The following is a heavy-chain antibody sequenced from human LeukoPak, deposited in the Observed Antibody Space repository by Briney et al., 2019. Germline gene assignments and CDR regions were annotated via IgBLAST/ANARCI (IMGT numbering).Heavy chain of an antibody. J-gene: IGHJ4*02. D-gene: IGHD4-23*01. Sequence: SVKVSCKTSGGTFSSYAISWVRQAPGQGLEWMGRIIPILSIANYAQKFQGRVTITADKSTSTAYMELTSLKSDDTAVYYCARGRTTVVTQGALYDYWGQGTLVTVSS. CDR3: ARGRTTVVTQGALYDY. CDR2: IIPILSIA. CDR1: GGTFSSYA. V-gene: IGHV1-69*04.